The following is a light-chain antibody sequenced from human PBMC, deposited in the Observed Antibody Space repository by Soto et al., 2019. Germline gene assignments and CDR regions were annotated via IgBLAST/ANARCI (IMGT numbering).Light chain of an antibody. CDR2: DAS. J-gene: IGKJ5*01. CDR3: QQRSNWPIT. Sequence: EIFLAQSPAPLSFSLREIATLSCRACQSVSSYLAWYQQKPGQAPRLLIYDASNRATGIPARFSGSGSGTDFTLTISSLEPEDFAVYYCQQRSNWPITFGQGTRLEI. V-gene: IGKV3-11*01. CDR1: QSVSSY.